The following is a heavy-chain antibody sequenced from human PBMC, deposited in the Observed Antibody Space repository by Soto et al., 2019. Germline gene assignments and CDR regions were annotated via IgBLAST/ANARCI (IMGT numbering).Heavy chain of an antibody. CDR3: ARGLATLPVFAFDI. CDR2: IYWSGDE. Sequence: SGPTLVNPTQTLTLTCSFSGFSLTTSGVGVGWIRQSPGKALEWLALIYWSGDEHYRPSLKSRLSIFKDTSKNHVVLSMTDMDPADTGTYYCARGLATLPVFAFDIWGRGTMVTVSS. D-gene: IGHD6-6*01. J-gene: IGHJ3*02. CDR1: GFSLTTSGVG. V-gene: IGHV2-5*01.